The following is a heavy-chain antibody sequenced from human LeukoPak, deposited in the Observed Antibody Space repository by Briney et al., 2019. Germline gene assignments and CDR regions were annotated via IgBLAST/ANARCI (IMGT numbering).Heavy chain of an antibody. J-gene: IGHJ5*02. CDR2: ISAYNGNT. V-gene: IGHV1-18*01. CDR3: ARDPDRLPAATTGWFDP. CDR1: GYTFTSYG. Sequence: ASVKVSCKASGYTFTSYGISWVRQAPGQGLEWMGWISAYNGNTNYAQKLQGRVTMTTDTSTSTAYMELRSLRSDDTAVYYCARDPDRLPAATTGWFDPGGQGTLVTVSS. D-gene: IGHD2-2*01.